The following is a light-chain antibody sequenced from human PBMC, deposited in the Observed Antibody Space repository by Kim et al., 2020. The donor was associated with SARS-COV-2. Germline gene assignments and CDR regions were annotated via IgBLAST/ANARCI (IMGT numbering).Light chain of an antibody. CDR3: QTWGTGIPPVV. CDR2: LNSDGSH. J-gene: IGLJ2*01. V-gene: IGLV4-69*01. CDR1: SGHSSYA. Sequence: QLVLTQSPSASASLGASVKLTCTLSSGHSSYAIAWHQQQPEKGPRYLMKLNSDGSHSKGDGIPDRFSGSSSGAERYLTISILQSEDEADYYCQTWGTGIPPVVFGGGTKLTVL.